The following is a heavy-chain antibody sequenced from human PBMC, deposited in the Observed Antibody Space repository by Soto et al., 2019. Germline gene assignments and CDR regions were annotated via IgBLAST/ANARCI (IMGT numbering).Heavy chain of an antibody. CDR3: ARGGTTVTTPPFYFDY. D-gene: IGHD4-17*01. CDR2: ISSSGYYI. V-gene: IGHV3-21*02. CDR1: GFVFSRYS. Sequence: EVQLVEAGGGLVKPGGSLRLSCAASGFVFSRYSINWVRQAPGEGLEWVSSISSSGYYIFYADSVKGRFTMSRDTATNTLYLQMNSLRADDTAIYYCARGGTTVTTPPFYFDYWGQGTLVTVPS. J-gene: IGHJ4*02.